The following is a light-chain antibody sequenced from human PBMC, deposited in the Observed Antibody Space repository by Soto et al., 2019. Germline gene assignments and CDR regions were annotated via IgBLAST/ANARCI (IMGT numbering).Light chain of an antibody. V-gene: IGKV2-28*01. J-gene: IGKJ1*01. CDR3: MQALQVTWT. Sequence: DIVMTQSPLSLPVTPGEPASISCRSSQSLLHSNGYNYLDWYLQKPGQSPQLLIYLGSNRASGVPDRFSGSGSGTDFTLKISRMEAEDVGVYYCMQALQVTWTFGQGTKVDIK. CDR1: QSLLHSNGYNY. CDR2: LGS.